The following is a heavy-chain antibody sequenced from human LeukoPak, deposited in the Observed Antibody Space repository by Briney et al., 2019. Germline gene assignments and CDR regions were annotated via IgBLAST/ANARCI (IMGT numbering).Heavy chain of an antibody. CDR1: GGSISSYY. J-gene: IGHJ4*02. CDR2: IYYSGRT. D-gene: IGHD5-24*01. V-gene: IGHV4-59*01. Sequence: SETLSLTCSVSGGSISSYYWSWIRQPPGKGLEGSGDIYYSGRTNYNPSLKSRVTISVDTSKNQFSLKLSSVTAADTAVYYCARAGPDGYNWEEDYWGQGTLVTVSS. CDR3: ARAGPDGYNWEEDY.